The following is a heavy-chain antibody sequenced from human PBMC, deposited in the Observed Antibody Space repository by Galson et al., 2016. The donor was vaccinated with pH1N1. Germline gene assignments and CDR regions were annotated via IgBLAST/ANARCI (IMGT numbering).Heavy chain of an antibody. Sequence: VKVSCKASGYTFTDYDINWVRQGTGQGLEWMGWMNPNNDNTGYAQKFQGRVTMTRNTSISTAYMELSSLRYEDTAVYYCARGGYCSGGSCYDVFDYWGQGTLVTVS. V-gene: IGHV1-8*01. J-gene: IGHJ4*02. CDR3: ARGGYCSGGSCYDVFDY. CDR2: MNPNNDNT. CDR1: GYTFTDYD. D-gene: IGHD2-15*01.